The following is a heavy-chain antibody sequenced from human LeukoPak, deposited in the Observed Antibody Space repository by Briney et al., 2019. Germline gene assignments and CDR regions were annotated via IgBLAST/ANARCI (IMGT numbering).Heavy chain of an antibody. CDR1: GGSISSGDYY. D-gene: IGHD2-2*01. CDR3: ARVVPAAPYYYGMDV. J-gene: IGHJ6*02. V-gene: IGHV4-30-4*01. CDR2: IYYSGST. Sequence: PSETLSLTCTVSGGSISSGDYYWSWIRQPPGTGLEWIGYIYYSGSTYYNPSLKSRVTISVDTSKNQFSLKLSSVTAADTAVYYCARVVPAAPYYYGMDVWGQGTTVTVSS.